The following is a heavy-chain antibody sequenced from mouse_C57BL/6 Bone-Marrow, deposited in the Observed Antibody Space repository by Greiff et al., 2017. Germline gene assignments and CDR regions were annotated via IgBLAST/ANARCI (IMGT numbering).Heavy chain of an antibody. J-gene: IGHJ4*01. CDR2: IHPNSGST. D-gene: IGHD1-1*01. CDR1: GYTFTSYW. CDR3: ARWYYYPDARDY. Sequence: QVQLQQPGAELVKPGASVKLSCKASGYTFTSYWMHWVKQRPGQGLEWIGMIHPNSGSTNYNEKFKSKATLTVDKSSSTAYMQLSSLTSEDSAVYYCARWYYYPDARDYWGQGTSVTVSA. V-gene: IGHV1-64*01.